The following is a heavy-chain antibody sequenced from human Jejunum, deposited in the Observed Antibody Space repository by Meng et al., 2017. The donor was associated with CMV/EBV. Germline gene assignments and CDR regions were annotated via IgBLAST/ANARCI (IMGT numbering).Heavy chain of an antibody. Sequence: FTDCFIHWVRQAPGQGLEWMGWINPNNGGTTYARQFQGRVTMTRDTSITTAYMELSGLTSDDTAMYYCARRFEEGLSGRRPWFDPWGQGTLVTVSS. CDR2: INPNNGGT. CDR3: ARRFEEGLSGRRPWFDP. D-gene: IGHD1-20*01. V-gene: IGHV1-2*02. CDR1: FTDCF. J-gene: IGHJ5*02.